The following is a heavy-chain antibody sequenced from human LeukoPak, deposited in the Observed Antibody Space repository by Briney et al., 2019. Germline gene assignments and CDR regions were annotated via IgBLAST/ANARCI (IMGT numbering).Heavy chain of an antibody. CDR1: AYTLISYA. J-gene: IGHJ1*01. CDR2: ITAYNGYT. CDR3: ARVNCSGGCCYLPEYLPH. V-gene: IGHV1-18*01. Sequence: ASVKVSCKASAYTLISYASSWVRQAPGQGLEWMGWITAYNGYTTYAQKLQGRVAMTTDTSTNTAYMELRSLKSDDTAVYYCARVNCSGGCCYLPEYLPHWAQGPLVTVSS. D-gene: IGHD2-15*01.